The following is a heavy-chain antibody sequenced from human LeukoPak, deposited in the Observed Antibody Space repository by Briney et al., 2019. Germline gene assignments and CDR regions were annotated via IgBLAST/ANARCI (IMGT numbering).Heavy chain of an antibody. CDR2: INHSGST. CDR1: GGSFSGYY. CDR3: AREGGCSGGSCYSGYNWFDP. D-gene: IGHD2-15*01. Sequence: PSETLSLTCAVYGGSFSGYYWSWIRQPPGKGLEWIGEINHSGSTNYNPSLKSRVTISVDTSKNQFSLKLSSVTAADTAVYYCAREGGCSGGSCYSGYNWFDPWGQGTLVTVSS. J-gene: IGHJ5*02. V-gene: IGHV4-34*01.